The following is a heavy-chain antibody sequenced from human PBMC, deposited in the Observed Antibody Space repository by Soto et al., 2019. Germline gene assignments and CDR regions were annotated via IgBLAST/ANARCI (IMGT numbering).Heavy chain of an antibody. V-gene: IGHV3-48*03. Sequence: GGSLRLSCAASGFTFSSYEMNWVRKAPGKGLEWVSYISSSGSTIYYADSVKGRFTISRDNAKNSLYLQMNSLRAEDTAVYYCARVVGSSSWNWSQPLDRYFDLWGRGTLVTVSS. CDR1: GFTFSSYE. D-gene: IGHD6-13*01. CDR3: ARVVGSSSWNWSQPLDRYFDL. CDR2: ISSSGSTI. J-gene: IGHJ2*01.